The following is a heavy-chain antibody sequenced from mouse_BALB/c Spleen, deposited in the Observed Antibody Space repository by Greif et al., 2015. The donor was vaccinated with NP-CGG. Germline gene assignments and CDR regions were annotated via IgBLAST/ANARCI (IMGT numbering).Heavy chain of an antibody. V-gene: IGHV5-6-3*01. J-gene: IGHJ4*01. D-gene: IGHD1-1*01. CDR2: INSNGGST. CDR3: ARDYGSTFYAMDY. Sequence: EVKLVESGGGLVQPGGSLKLSCAASGFTFSSYGMSLVRQTPDKRLELVATINSNGGSTYYPDSVKGRFTISRDNAKNTLYLQMSSLKSEDIAMYYCARDYGSTFYAMDYWGQGTSVTVSS. CDR1: GFTFSSYG.